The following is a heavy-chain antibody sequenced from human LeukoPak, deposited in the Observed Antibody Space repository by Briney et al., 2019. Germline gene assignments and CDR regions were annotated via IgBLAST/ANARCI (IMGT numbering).Heavy chain of an antibody. V-gene: IGHV4-38-2*01. D-gene: IGHD6-13*01. Sequence: SETLSLTCAVSGYSISSGYYWGWFRQPPGKGLEWIACIYHSGSTYYNPSLKSRVTMSVDTSKNQFSLRLTSLTAADTAVYYCARQRGSSSPYYFYYMDVWGKGTTVTVSS. CDR3: ARQRGSSSPYYFYYMDV. CDR2: IYHSGST. CDR1: GYSISSGYY. J-gene: IGHJ6*03.